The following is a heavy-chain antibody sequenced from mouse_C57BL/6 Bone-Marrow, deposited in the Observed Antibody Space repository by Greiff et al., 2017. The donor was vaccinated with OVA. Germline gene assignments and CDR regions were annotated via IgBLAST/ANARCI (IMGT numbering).Heavy chain of an antibody. D-gene: IGHD1-1*01. CDR3: ARKGGGSSFNWYFDV. Sequence: VQLQQSDAELVKPGASVKISCKVSGYTFTDHTIHWMKQRPEQGLEWIGYIYPRDGSTKYNEKFKGKATLTADKSSSTAYMQLNSLTSEDSAVYFCARKGGGSSFNWYFDVWGTGTTVTVSS. CDR2: IYPRDGST. CDR1: GYTFTDHT. V-gene: IGHV1-78*01. J-gene: IGHJ1*03.